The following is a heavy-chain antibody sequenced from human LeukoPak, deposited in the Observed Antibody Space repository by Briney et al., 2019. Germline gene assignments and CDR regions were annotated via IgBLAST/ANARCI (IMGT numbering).Heavy chain of an antibody. V-gene: IGHV3-23*01. Sequence: PGGSLRLSCAASGFTFSSYAMSWVRQAPGKGLEWVSAISGSGGSTYYADSVKGRFTISRDNSKNTLYLQMNSLRAEDTAVYYCAKSLLPDGGGYSYGFDYWGQGTLVTVSS. D-gene: IGHD5-18*01. J-gene: IGHJ4*02. CDR1: GFTFSSYA. CDR2: ISGSGGST. CDR3: AKSLLPDGGGYSYGFDY.